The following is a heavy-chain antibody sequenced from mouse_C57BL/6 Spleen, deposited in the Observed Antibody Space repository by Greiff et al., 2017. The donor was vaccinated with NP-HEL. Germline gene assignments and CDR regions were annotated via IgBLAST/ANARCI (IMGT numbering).Heavy chain of an antibody. Sequence: QVQLQQSGAELVRPGASVTLSCKASGYTFTDYEMHWVKQTPVHGLEWIGAIDPETGGTAYNQKFKGKAILTADKSSSTAYMELRSLTSEDSAVYYCTRGAQATNFDYWGQGTTLTVSS. CDR3: TRGAQATNFDY. J-gene: IGHJ2*01. CDR1: GYTFTDYE. CDR2: IDPETGGT. V-gene: IGHV1-15*01. D-gene: IGHD3-2*02.